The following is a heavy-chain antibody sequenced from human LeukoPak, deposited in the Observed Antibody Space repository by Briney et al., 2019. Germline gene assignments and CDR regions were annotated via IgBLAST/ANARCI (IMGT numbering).Heavy chain of an antibody. V-gene: IGHV3-48*01. CDR2: ISSSSSTI. J-gene: IGHJ4*02. D-gene: IGHD3-10*01. CDR3: ARDVGGYGSGSYYNV. CDR1: GFTFSSYS. Sequence: GGSLRLSCAASGFTFSSYSMNWVRQAPGKGLEWVSYISSSSSTIYYADPVKGRFTISRDNAKNSLYLQMNSLRAEDTAVYYCARDVGGYGSGSYYNVWGQGTLVTVSS.